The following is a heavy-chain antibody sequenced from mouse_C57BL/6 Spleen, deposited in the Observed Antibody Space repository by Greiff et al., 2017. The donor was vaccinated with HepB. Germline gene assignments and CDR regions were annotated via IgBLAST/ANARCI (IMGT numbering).Heavy chain of an antibody. Sequence: VQLKESVAELVRPGASVKLSCTASGFNIKNTYMHWVKQRPEQGLEWIGRIDPANGNTKYAPKFQGKATITADTSSNTAYLQLSSLTSEDTAIYYCARPPYGSLYYFDYWGQGTTLTVSS. CDR2: IDPANGNT. CDR3: ARPPYGSLYYFDY. D-gene: IGHD1-1*01. V-gene: IGHV14-3*01. CDR1: GFNIKNTY. J-gene: IGHJ2*01.